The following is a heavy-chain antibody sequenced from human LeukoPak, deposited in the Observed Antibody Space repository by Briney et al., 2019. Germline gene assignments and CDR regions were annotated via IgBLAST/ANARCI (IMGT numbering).Heavy chain of an antibody. D-gene: IGHD6-13*01. V-gene: IGHV3-9*01. J-gene: IGHJ4*02. CDR2: ISWNSGST. CDR1: GFTFDDYA. Sequence: PGGSLRLSCAASGFTFDDYAMHWVRQAPGKGLEWVSGISWNSGSTGYADSVKGRFTISRDNAKNSLYLQMNSLRAEDTALYYCAKESPYSSSWFDYWGQGTLVTVSS. CDR3: AKESPYSSSWFDY.